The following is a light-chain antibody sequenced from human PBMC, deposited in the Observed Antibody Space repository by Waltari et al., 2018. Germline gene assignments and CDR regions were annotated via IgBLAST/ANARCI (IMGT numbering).Light chain of an antibody. CDR1: SSDVGAYNH. CDR2: EVN. V-gene: IGLV2-11*01. CDR3: CSYAGDYTLV. J-gene: IGLJ2*01. Sequence: QSALTQPRSVSGSPGQSVTISCAGTSSDVGAYNHVSWYQQSPGTAPKLLIYEVNNRPSGVPDRFSASKSGNTASLPISGLRAEDEADYYCCSYAGDYTLVFGGGTKLTVL.